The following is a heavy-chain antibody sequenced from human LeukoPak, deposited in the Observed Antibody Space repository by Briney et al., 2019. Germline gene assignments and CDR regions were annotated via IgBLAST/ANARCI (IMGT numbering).Heavy chain of an antibody. V-gene: IGHV4-38-2*02. CDR1: GYSISSNYY. J-gene: IGHJ4*02. CDR3: ARVCSSGRCLDY. Sequence: PSETLSLTCSVSGYSISSNYYWAWMRQPPGKGLVWIGSINHNGRTYFNPFLKSRVSVSVETSKNQVSPRLRSVTVADTAVYYCARVCSSGRCLDYWGQGTLVTVSS. D-gene: IGHD2-2*01. CDR2: INHNGRT.